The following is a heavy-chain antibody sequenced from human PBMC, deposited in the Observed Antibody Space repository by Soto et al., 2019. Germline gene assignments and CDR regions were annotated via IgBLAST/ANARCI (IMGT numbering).Heavy chain of an antibody. CDR1: GGSISSSSYY. J-gene: IGHJ6*02. D-gene: IGHD3-16*01. CDR2: IYYSGNI. CDR3: ARHGWGTTYYYYYGMDV. V-gene: IGHV4-39*01. Sequence: SETLSLTCTVSGGSISSSSYYWGWIRQPPGKGLEWIGSIYYSGNIYYNPSLKSRVTISVDTSKNQFSLKLSSVTAADTAVYYCARHGWGTTYYYYYGMDVWGQGTTVTVSS.